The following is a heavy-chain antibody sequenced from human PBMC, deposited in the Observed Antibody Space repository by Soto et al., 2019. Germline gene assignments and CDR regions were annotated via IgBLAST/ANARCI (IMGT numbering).Heavy chain of an antibody. Sequence: GGSLRLSCAASGFTFSSYWMHWVRQAPGKGLVCVSRIKFDGSNTDYADSVKGRFTISRDNAKNTLYLQMNSLRAEDTTLYYCARGVPNYYAMDVWGQGTTVTVSS. J-gene: IGHJ6*02. CDR2: IKFDGSNT. V-gene: IGHV3-74*01. CDR1: GFTFSSYW. CDR3: ARGVPNYYAMDV.